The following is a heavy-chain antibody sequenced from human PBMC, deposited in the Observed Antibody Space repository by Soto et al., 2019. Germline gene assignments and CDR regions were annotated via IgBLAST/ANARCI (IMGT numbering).Heavy chain of an antibody. V-gene: IGHV4-59*01. J-gene: IGHJ5*02. CDR3: AGSPRGYSSSWYYWFDP. CDR2: IYYSGST. Sequence: QVQLQESGPGLVKPSETLSLTCTVSGGSISSYYWSWIRQPPGKGLEWIGYIYYSGSTNYNPSLKSRVTISVDTSKNQFSLKLSSVTAADTAVYYCAGSPRGYSSSWYYWFDPWGQGTLVTVSS. D-gene: IGHD6-13*01. CDR1: GGSISSYY.